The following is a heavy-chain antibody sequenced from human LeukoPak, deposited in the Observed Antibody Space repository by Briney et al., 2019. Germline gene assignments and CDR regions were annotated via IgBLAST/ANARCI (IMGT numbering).Heavy chain of an antibody. CDR3: ARGRNSNYYDSSGYYPY. V-gene: IGHV3-13*01. CDR1: GFAFSSYD. J-gene: IGHJ4*02. D-gene: IGHD3-22*01. CDR2: IGTLGDT. Sequence: GGSLRLSCAVSGFAFSSYDMHWVRQPTGKGLEWVSAIGTLGDTDYPDSVKGRFTISRENAKNSLYLQMNNLRAGDTAVYYCARGRNSNYYDSSGYYPYWGQGTPVTVSS.